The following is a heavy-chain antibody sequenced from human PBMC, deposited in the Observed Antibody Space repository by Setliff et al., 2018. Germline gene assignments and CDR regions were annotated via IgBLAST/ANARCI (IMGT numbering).Heavy chain of an antibody. V-gene: IGHV5-10-1*01. J-gene: IGHJ4*02. CDR3: ARAPEATSTSYYNPFDS. CDR2: IEPTDSYT. CDR1: GYSFSNFW. D-gene: IGHD3-10*01. Sequence: PGESLKISCKASGYSFSNFWINWVRQLPGKGLEWMGRIEPTDSYTNYSPSFQGHVTLSADKSSGTAFLQWSSLKASDTAMYYCARAPEATSTSYYNPFDSWGQGTLVTVSS.